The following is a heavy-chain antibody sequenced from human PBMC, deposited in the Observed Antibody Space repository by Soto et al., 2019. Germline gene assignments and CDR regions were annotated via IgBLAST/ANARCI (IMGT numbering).Heavy chain of an antibody. CDR1: GLTISGKKY. V-gene: IGHV3-53*01. CDR3: ATWHEREHAYDV. CDR2: LYDVDGS. D-gene: IGHD1-1*01. J-gene: IGHJ3*01. Sequence: PGGSLRLSCAAFGLTISGKKYVAWVRQAPGKGLEWVSGLYDVDGSFYAAYVRGRFTTSSDSSKTTVYLQRNDLRPDDTAVYYCATWHEREHAYDVWGQGKTVTVSS.